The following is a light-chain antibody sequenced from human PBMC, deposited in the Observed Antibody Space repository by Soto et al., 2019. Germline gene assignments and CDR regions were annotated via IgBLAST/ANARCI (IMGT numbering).Light chain of an antibody. CDR2: GVS. Sequence: EIVMTQSPATLSVSPGERATLSCRASQTIENLAWYQQKPGQAPRLLIYGVSLRATGVPARFSGSGSGTEFTLTISSLQSQDFAVYYCQQYNDWLFTFGPGTKVDL. CDR3: QQYNDWLFT. CDR1: QTIEN. J-gene: IGKJ3*01. V-gene: IGKV3-15*01.